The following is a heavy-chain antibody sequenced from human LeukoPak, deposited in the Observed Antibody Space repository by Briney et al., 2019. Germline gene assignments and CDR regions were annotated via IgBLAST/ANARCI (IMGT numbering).Heavy chain of an antibody. V-gene: IGHV1-46*01. CDR3: ARDVQYYDFWSGYYTDDAFDI. Sequence: ASVKVSCKASGYTFTSYYMHWVRQAPGQGLEWMGIINPSGGSTSYAQKFQGRVTMTRDTSTSTVYMELSSLRSEDTAVYYCARDVQYYDFWSGYYTDDAFDIWGQGTMVTVSS. CDR2: INPSGGST. J-gene: IGHJ3*02. CDR1: GYTFTSYY. D-gene: IGHD3-3*01.